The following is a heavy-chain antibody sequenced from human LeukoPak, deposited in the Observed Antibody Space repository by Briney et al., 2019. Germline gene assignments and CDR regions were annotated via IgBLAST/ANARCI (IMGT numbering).Heavy chain of an antibody. CDR2: TSDSGGRT. CDR1: GITLSNYG. CDR3: AKRGVVIRVILVGFHKEAYYFDS. V-gene: IGHV3-23*01. Sequence: GGSLRLSCAVSGITLSNYGMSWVRQAPGKGLEWVAGTSDSGGRTNYADSVKGRFTISRDNPKNTLYLQMNSLRTEDTAVYFCAKRGVVIRVILVGFHKEAYYFDSWGQGALVTVSS. J-gene: IGHJ4*02. D-gene: IGHD3-22*01.